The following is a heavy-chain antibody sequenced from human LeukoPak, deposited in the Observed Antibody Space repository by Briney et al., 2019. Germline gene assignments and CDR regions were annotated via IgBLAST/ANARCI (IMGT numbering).Heavy chain of an antibody. D-gene: IGHD3-10*01. Sequence: SETLSLTCAVYGGSFSGYYWSWIRQPPGKGLEWIGEINHSGSTNYNPSLKSRVTISVDTSKNQFSLKLSSVTAADTAVYYCARRSSHYYGSGSYPLSYYYYYYMDVWGKGTTVTISS. CDR1: GGSFSGYY. CDR3: ARRSSHYYGSGSYPLSYYYYYYMDV. J-gene: IGHJ6*03. CDR2: INHSGST. V-gene: IGHV4-34*01.